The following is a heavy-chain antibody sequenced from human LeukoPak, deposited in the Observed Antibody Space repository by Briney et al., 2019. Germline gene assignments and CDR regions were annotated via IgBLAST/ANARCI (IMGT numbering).Heavy chain of an antibody. J-gene: IGHJ5*02. Sequence: GGSLRLSCAASGFTFSTYEMNWVRQAPGKGLEWVSYISSSGSTIYYADSVKGRFTISRDNAENSLYLQMNSLRAEDTAVYYCARGPLHVVVPAATWFDPWGQGILVTVSS. CDR3: ARGPLHVVVPAATWFDP. D-gene: IGHD2-2*01. V-gene: IGHV3-48*03. CDR1: GFTFSTYE. CDR2: ISSSGSTI.